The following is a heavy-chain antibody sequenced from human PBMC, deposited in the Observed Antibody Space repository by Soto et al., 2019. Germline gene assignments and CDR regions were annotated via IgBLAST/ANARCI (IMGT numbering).Heavy chain of an antibody. CDR1: GFTFSTYG. CDR3: AKGQHCSSTSCYFYYYGVDV. J-gene: IGHJ6*02. D-gene: IGHD2-2*01. V-gene: IGHV3-30*18. Sequence: QVQLVESGGGVVQPGRSLRLSCAASGFTFSTYGMHWVRQAPGKGLEWVAVISYDGSNKFYADSVKGRLTISRDNSKTTLYLQMNSQRAEDTAVYYCAKGQHCSSTSCYFYYYGVDVWGQGTTVAVSS. CDR2: ISYDGSNK.